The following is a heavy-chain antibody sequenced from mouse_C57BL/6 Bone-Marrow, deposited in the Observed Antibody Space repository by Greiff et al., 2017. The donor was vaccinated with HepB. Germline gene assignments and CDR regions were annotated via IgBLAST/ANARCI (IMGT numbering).Heavy chain of an antibody. J-gene: IGHJ4*01. CDR1: GYTFTSYW. V-gene: IGHV1-69*01. CDR2: IDPSDSYT. D-gene: IGHD2-5*01. Sequence: VQLQQPGAELVMPGASVKLSCKASGYTFTSYWMHWVKQRPRQGLEWIGEIDPSDSYTNYNQKFKGKSTLTVDKSSSTAYMQLSSLTSEDSAVYYCARDHYSNPYYYAMDYWGQGTSVTVSS. CDR3: ARDHYSNPYYYAMDY.